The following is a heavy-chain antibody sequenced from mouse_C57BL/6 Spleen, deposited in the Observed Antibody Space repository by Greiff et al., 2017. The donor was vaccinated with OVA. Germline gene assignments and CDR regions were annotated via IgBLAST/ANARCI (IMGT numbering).Heavy chain of an antibody. CDR1: GFTFSSYA. CDR2: ISAGGGDT. CDR3: ARDRWYGNFDY. J-gene: IGHJ2*01. V-gene: IGHV5-4*01. Sequence: EVKLVESGGGLVKPGGSLKLSCAASGFTFSSYAMPWVSQTPEQRLEWVATISAGGGDTYYPDNVKGRSTISRDNATNNLYLQKSHLQSEDTAMYYCARDRWYGNFDYWGQGTTLTVSS. D-gene: IGHD2-10*02.